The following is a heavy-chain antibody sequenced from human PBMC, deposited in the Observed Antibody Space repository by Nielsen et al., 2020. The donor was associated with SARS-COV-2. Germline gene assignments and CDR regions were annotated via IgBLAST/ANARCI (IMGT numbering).Heavy chain of an antibody. CDR1: GGSVSSGSYY. J-gene: IGHJ6*02. CDR3: ATGFLYSYGYYGMDV. V-gene: IGHV4-61*01. D-gene: IGHD5-18*01. CDR2: IYYSGST. Sequence: SETLSLTCTVSGGSVSSGSYYWSWIRQPPGKGLEWIGYIYYSGSTNYNPSLKSRVTISVDTSKNQFSLKLSSVTAADTAVYYCATGFLYSYGYYGMDVWGQGTTVTVSS.